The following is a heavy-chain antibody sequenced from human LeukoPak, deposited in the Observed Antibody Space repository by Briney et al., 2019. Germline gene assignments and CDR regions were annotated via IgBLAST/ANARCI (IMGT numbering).Heavy chain of an antibody. Sequence: GGSLRLSCAASGFTFSSYWMHWVRQAPGKGLVWVSRINSDGSSTSYADSVKGRFTISRDNAKNSLYLQMNSLRAEDMALYYCAKDEFVASDFTGAFDVWGQGTMVTVSS. CDR1: GFTFSSYW. CDR2: INSDGSST. V-gene: IGHV3-74*01. J-gene: IGHJ3*01. D-gene: IGHD2-8*02. CDR3: AKDEFVASDFTGAFDV.